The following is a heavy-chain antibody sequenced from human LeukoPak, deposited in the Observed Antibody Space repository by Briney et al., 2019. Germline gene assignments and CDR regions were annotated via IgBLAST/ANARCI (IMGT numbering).Heavy chain of an antibody. CDR2: INHSGST. V-gene: IGHV4-34*01. CDR3: ARAPTVITDNYYYGMDV. Sequence: SETLSLTCAVYGGSFSGYYWSWIRQPPGKGLEWIGEINHSGSTNYNPSLKSRVTISVDTSKNQFSLKLSSVTAADTAVYYCARAPTVITDNYYYGMDVWGQGTTVTVSS. D-gene: IGHD4-11*01. J-gene: IGHJ6*02. CDR1: GGSFSGYY.